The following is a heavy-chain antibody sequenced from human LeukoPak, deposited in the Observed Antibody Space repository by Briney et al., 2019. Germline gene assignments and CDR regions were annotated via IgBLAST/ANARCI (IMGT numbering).Heavy chain of an antibody. CDR2: INQDGTEE. V-gene: IGHV3-7*01. Sequence: PAGSLRLSCAASGFTFTTYWMSWVRPAPRKGLEWVANINQDGTEEFYVDSVKGRFTISRDNAKNSLYLQMNSLRVEDTAVYYCAKVAKYYYGSDTYCFFGQWGQGTLVTVSS. CDR3: AKVAKYYYGSDTYCFFGQ. CDR1: GFTFTTYW. D-gene: IGHD3-10*01. J-gene: IGHJ4*02.